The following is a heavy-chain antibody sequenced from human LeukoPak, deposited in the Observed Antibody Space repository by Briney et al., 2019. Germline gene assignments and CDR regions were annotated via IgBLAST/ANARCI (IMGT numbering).Heavy chain of an antibody. CDR1: GFTFSSYG. CDR2: ISGSGGST. D-gene: IGHD1-26*01. J-gene: IGHJ3*02. Sequence: PGGSLRLSCAASGFTFSSYGMSWVRQAPGKGLEWVSAISGSGGSTYYADSVKGRFTISRDNSKNTLYLQMNSLRAEDTAVYYCAKDFHKWELLLDAFDIWGQGTMVTVSS. CDR3: AKDFHKWELLLDAFDI. V-gene: IGHV3-23*01.